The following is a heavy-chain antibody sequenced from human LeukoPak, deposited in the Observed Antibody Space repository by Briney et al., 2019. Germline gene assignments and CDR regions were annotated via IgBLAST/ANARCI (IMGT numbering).Heavy chain of an antibody. CDR3: ARAPGLYSGRFYYYHGMDV. Sequence: SGPTLVNPTQTLTLTCTFSGFSLTATGMTVSWLRQPPGKALQWLARIDWDQDKYYSASLRSRLSISKDTSKNQVVLTMTNMDPVDTATYYCARAPGLYSGRFYYYHGMDVWGQGTTVTVTS. J-gene: IGHJ6*02. V-gene: IGHV2-70*11. D-gene: IGHD1-26*01. CDR2: IDWDQDK. CDR1: GFSLTATGMT.